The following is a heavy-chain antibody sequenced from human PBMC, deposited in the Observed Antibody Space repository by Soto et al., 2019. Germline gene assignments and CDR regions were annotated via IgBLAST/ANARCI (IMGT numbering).Heavy chain of an antibody. Sequence: GGSLRLSCAASGVGFTNSWMNWVRQAPGKGLEWVGRIKSKNDGGTTDYAAPVQGRFTISRDDSKTTIYLQMNSLKTEDTAVYYCTSAGQYCTSTTCKAYWGQGTPVTVSS. CDR1: GVGFTNSW. CDR3: TSAGQYCTSTTCKAY. CDR2: IKSKNDGGTT. D-gene: IGHD2-2*01. J-gene: IGHJ4*02. V-gene: IGHV3-15*07.